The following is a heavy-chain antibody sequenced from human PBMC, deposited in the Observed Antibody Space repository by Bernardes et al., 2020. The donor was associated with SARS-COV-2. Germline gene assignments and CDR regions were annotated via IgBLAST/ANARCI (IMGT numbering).Heavy chain of an antibody. Sequence: GWSLRLSCAASGFTFSRYGMTWVRQAPGKGLEWVSAISGGGETTYYADSVKGRFTISRDNSKNTLYLQMNSLRAEDTAIYYCASAPADGLQGYWGQGTLVTVSS. CDR3: ASAPADGLQGY. CDR2: ISGGGETT. D-gene: IGHD4-17*01. V-gene: IGHV3-23*01. J-gene: IGHJ4*02. CDR1: GFTFSRYG.